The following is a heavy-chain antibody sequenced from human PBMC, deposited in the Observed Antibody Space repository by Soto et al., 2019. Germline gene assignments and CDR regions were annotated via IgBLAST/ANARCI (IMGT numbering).Heavy chain of an antibody. J-gene: IGHJ4*02. CDR2: IFAGGYK. Sequence: GGSLRLSCAASGFTVSGNYIILVRQSPGKGLEWVAVIFAGGYKYYADSVKGRFTISRDTSKNTVSLQMNSLRAEDTALYYCARYARYYDSSLDPYYFDSWGQRAMVTVSS. CDR3: ARYARYYDSSLDPYYFDS. D-gene: IGHD3-22*01. CDR1: GFTVSGNY. V-gene: IGHV3-53*01.